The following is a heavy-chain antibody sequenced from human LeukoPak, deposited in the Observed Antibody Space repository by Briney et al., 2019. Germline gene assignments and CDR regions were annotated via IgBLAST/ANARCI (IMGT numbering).Heavy chain of an antibody. V-gene: IGHV3-30-3*02. CDR1: GFTFSSYA. CDR2: ISYDGSNK. Sequence: GGSLRLSCAASGFTFSSYAMHWVRQAPGKGLEWGAVISYDGSNKYYAGSVKGRFTISRDNSKNTLYLQMNSLRAEDTAVYYCAKSDPLKGYYYYMDVWGKGTTVTVSS. CDR3: AKSDPLKGYYYYMDV. J-gene: IGHJ6*03.